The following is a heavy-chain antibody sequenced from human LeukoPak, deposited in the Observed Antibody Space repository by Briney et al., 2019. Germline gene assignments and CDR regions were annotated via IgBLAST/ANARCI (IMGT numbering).Heavy chain of an antibody. CDR1: GGSISSGSYY. CDR2: IYYSGST. Sequence: SETLSLTCTVSGGSISSGSYYWSWLRQPAGTGLEWIGYIYYSGSTNYNPSLKSRVTISVDTSKNQFSLKLSSVTAADTAVYYCARGTGSLFYWGHGILVTVSS. J-gene: IGHJ4*01. D-gene: IGHD3-10*01. CDR3: ARGTGSLFY. V-gene: IGHV4-61*10.